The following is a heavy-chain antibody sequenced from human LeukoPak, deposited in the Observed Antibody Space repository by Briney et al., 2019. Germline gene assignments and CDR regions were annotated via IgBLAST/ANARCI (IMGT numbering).Heavy chain of an antibody. V-gene: IGHV3-23*01. J-gene: IGHJ3*02. CDR2: ISGSGGST. CDR1: GFTFSSYA. CDR3: AKEYTLQVGAAWEHDAFDI. Sequence: GGSLRLSCAASGFTFSSYAMSWVRQAPGKGLEWVSAISGSGGSTYYADSVKGRFTISRDNSKNTLYLQMNSLRAEDTAVYYCAKEYTLQVGAAWEHDAFDIWGQGTMVTVSS. D-gene: IGHD2-15*01.